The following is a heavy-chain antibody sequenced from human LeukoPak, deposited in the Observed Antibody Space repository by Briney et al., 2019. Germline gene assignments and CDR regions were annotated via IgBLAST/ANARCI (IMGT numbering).Heavy chain of an antibody. V-gene: IGHV4-59*08. CDR3: ARRGNWFNYFDY. D-gene: IGHD1-20*01. Sequence: SETLPLTCTVSGGFISDSYWSWIRQPPGKGLEWIGYVYYSGSTNYNPSLKSRVTISVDTSKNQFSLKLSSVTAADTAVYYCARRGNWFNYFDYWGQGTLVTVSS. J-gene: IGHJ4*02. CDR1: GGFISDSY. CDR2: VYYSGST.